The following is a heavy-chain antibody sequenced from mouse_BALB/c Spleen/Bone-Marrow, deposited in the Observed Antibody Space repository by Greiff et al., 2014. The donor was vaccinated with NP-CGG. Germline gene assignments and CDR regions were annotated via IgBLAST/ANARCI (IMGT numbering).Heavy chain of an antibody. V-gene: IGHV1-7*01. CDR1: GYTFTSYW. J-gene: IGHJ2*01. CDR3: ASNWDVD. CDR2: INPSTGYT. Sequence: QVQLQQSGAELAKPGASVKMSCKASGYTFTSYWMHWGKKRPGQGLEWIGYINPSTGYTGYNQKFKDKATLTADKSSSTAYMQLSSLTSEDSAVYYCASNWDVDWGQGTTLTVSS. D-gene: IGHD4-1*01.